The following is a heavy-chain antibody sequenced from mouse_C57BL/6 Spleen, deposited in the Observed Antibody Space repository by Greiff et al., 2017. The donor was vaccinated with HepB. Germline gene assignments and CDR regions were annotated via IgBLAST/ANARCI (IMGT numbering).Heavy chain of an antibody. CDR2: IDPEDGET. CDR3: ARWDGSSAWFAY. J-gene: IGHJ3*01. D-gene: IGHD1-3*01. V-gene: IGHV14-2*01. Sequence: DVQLQESGAELVKPGASVKLSCTASGFNIKDYYMHWVKQRTEQGLEWIGRIDPEDGETKYAPKFQGKATITADPSSNTAYLQLSSLTSEDTAVYYCARWDGSSAWFAYWGQGTLVTVSA. CDR1: GFNIKDYY.